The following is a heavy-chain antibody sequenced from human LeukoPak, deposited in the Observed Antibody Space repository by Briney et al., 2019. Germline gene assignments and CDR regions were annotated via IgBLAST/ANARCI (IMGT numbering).Heavy chain of an antibody. J-gene: IGHJ4*02. D-gene: IGHD6-13*01. Sequence: GGSLRLSCAASGFTFSTYAMNWVRQAPGKGLEWVSAISGSGDSTYYGDSVKGRFTISRDNSKNTLYLRMNSLRAEDTAVYYCAKTRPLDSSSWSHGDYWGQGTLVTVSS. CDR3: AKTRPLDSSSWSHGDY. CDR1: GFTFSTYA. CDR2: ISGSGDST. V-gene: IGHV3-23*01.